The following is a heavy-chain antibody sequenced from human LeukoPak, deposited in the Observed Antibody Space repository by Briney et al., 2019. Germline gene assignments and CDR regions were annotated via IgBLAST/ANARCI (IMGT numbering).Heavy chain of an antibody. J-gene: IGHJ4*02. CDR2: IYYSGST. D-gene: IGHD1-14*01. CDR3: ARLSRIYYFDY. Sequence: KPSETLSLTCTVSGGSISSYYWSWIRQPPGKGLEWIGYIYYSGSTNYNPSLKGRVTISVDTSKNQFSLKLSSVTAADTAVYYCARLSRIYYFDYWGQGTLVTVSS. V-gene: IGHV4-59*08. CDR1: GGSISSYY.